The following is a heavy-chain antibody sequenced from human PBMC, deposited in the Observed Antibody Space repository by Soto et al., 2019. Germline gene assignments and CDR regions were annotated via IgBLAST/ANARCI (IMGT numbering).Heavy chain of an antibody. J-gene: IGHJ3*01. CDR1: GATYSPFIAYA. D-gene: IGHD2-21*02. CDR3: ARSRDRCGGDCYSVYAAFDL. CDR2: IIPLGSSQ. Sequence: QVQLVQSGAEVKKPGSLLKVSCKASGATYSPFIAYAISWLRQAPGQGLEWMGGIIPLGSSQHYAEGFQGRATISAYSSTFTVSLELTNMTSDDAAVYFCARSRDRCGGDCYSVYAAFDLWGQGTAVTVSS. V-gene: IGHV1-69*06.